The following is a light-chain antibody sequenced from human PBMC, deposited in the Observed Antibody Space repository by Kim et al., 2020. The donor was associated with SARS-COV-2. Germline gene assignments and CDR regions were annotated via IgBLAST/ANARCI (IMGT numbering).Light chain of an antibody. CDR1: QDITYF. Sequence: DIQLTQSPSSLSASVGERVTITCQASQDITYFLNWYQQKPGKAPKVLIYDASNLEIGVPSRFSGRGSGTDFSFTISSLQPEDIGTYYCQQYDNMPYTFGQGTKLEI. J-gene: IGKJ2*01. CDR2: DAS. CDR3: QQYDNMPYT. V-gene: IGKV1-33*01.